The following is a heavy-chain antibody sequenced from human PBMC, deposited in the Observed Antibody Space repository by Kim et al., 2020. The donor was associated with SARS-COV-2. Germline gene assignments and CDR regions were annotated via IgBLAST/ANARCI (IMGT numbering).Heavy chain of an antibody. D-gene: IGHD3-10*01. Sequence: GGSLRLSCAASGFIVSTKYMSWVRQAPGKGLEWVSIVYSGGMTYYADSVKGRFTISRDNSENTVYLQMNSLRDEDTAVYYCARGGTGMVLDYWGQGTLVTVSS. J-gene: IGHJ4*02. CDR3: ARGGTGMVLDY. CDR2: VYSGGMT. CDR1: GFIVSTKY. V-gene: IGHV3-53*01.